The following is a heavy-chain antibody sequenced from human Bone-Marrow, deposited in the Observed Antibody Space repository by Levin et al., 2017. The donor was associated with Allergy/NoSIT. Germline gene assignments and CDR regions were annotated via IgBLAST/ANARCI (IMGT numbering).Heavy chain of an antibody. D-gene: IGHD2-15*01. CDR1: GSSFSSGFH. J-gene: IGHJ4*02. V-gene: IGHV4-38-2*02. CDR2: IYHNGNS. Sequence: SETLSLTCNVSGSSFSSGFHWGWIRQPPGKGLEWVGSIYHNGNSNYNPSLKSRVTVSLDTSKNQFSLRLSSVTAADSALYYCARVVGVMIPAAIDYWGQGTLVTVSS. CDR3: ARVVGVMIPAAIDY.